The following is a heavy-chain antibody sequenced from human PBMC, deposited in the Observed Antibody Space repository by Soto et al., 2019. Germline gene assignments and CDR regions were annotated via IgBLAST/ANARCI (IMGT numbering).Heavy chain of an antibody. D-gene: IGHD3-10*01. CDR2: IYYSGST. Sequence: SETLSLTCTVSGGSISSGDYYWSWIRQPPGKGLEWIGYIYYSGSTYYNPSLKSRVTISVDTSKNQFSLKLSSVTAADTAVYYCARVVTMVRGVIINPWFDPWGKGTLVTVSS. CDR1: GGSISSGDYY. J-gene: IGHJ5*02. V-gene: IGHV4-30-4*01. CDR3: ARVVTMVRGVIINPWFDP.